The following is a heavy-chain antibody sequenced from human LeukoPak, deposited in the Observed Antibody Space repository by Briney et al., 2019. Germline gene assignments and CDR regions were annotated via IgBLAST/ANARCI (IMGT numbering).Heavy chain of an antibody. CDR1: GFTFSSYS. V-gene: IGHV3-21*01. Sequence: GGSLRLSCAASGFTFSSYSMNWVRQAPGKGLEWVSSISSSSSYIYYADSVKGRFTISRDNAKNSPYLQMNSLRAEDTAVYYCASDRVGATIPFDYWGQGTLVTVSS. J-gene: IGHJ4*02. D-gene: IGHD1-26*01. CDR3: ASDRVGATIPFDY. CDR2: ISSSSSYI.